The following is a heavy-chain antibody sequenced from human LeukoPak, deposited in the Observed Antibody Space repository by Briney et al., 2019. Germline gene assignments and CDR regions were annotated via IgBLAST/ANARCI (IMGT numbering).Heavy chain of an antibody. CDR2: IWYDGSSK. J-gene: IGHJ4*02. Sequence: PGGSLRLSCAASGFSFSAYGVHWVRQAPGKGLEWVAVIWYDGSSKNYADSVKGRFTISRDNAKNSLFLHMASLRADDTAVYYCARVGLSGAIDYWGQGILVTVSS. CDR1: GFSFSAYG. D-gene: IGHD3-10*01. CDR3: ARVGLSGAIDY. V-gene: IGHV3-33*01.